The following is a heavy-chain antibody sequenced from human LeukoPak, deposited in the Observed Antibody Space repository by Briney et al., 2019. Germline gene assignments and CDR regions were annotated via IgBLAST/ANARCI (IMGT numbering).Heavy chain of an antibody. Sequence: ASVKVSCKASGYTFTSYDINWVRQATGQGLEWMGWMNPNSGNTGCAQKFQGRVTITRNTSISTAYMELSSLRSEDTAVYYCARSSSSSYYYYYYYMDVWGKGTTVTVSS. J-gene: IGHJ6*03. V-gene: IGHV1-8*03. CDR3: ARSSSSSYYYYYYYMDV. CDR1: GYTFTSYD. CDR2: MNPNSGNT. D-gene: IGHD6-6*01.